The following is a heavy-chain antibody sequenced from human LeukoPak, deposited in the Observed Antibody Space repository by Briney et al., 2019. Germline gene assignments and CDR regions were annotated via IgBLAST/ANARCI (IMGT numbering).Heavy chain of an antibody. CDR3: ARVPQARGVLWYSSSWYYFDY. V-gene: IGHV1-18*01. Sequence: ASVKVSCKASGYTFTSYGISWVRQAPGQGLEWMGWISADNGNTNYAQKLQGRVTMTTDTSTSTAYMELRSLRSDDTAVYYCARVPQARGVLWYSSSWYYFDYWGQGTLVTVSS. CDR1: GYTFTSYG. D-gene: IGHD6-13*01. J-gene: IGHJ4*02. CDR2: ISADNGNT.